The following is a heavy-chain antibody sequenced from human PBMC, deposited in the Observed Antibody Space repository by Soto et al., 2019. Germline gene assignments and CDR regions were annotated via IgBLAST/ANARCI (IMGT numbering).Heavy chain of an antibody. V-gene: IGHV4-31*03. CDR2: IYYSGST. J-gene: IGHJ1*01. Sequence: QVQLQESGPGLVKPSQTLSLTCTVSGGSISSGGYYWSWIRQHPGKGLEWIGYIYYSGSTYYNPSLKSRVTIXXYXSXXQCARKRSSVTAAGTAVYYCARWDDYGGPAEYFQHWGQGTLVTVSS. CDR3: ARWDDYGGPAEYFQH. CDR1: GGSISSGGYY. D-gene: IGHD4-17*01.